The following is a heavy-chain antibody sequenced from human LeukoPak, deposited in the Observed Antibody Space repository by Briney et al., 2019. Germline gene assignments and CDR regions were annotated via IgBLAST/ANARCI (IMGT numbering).Heavy chain of an antibody. CDR1: GITFDDYA. CDR2: ISWNSGSI. Sequence: GGSLRLFCSASGITFDDYAMHWVRQAPGKGLEWVSGISWNSGSIGYADSVKGRFTISRDNAKNSLYLQMNSLRAEDTALYYCAKSRRWFGESYYYGMDVWGQGTTVTVSS. J-gene: IGHJ6*02. D-gene: IGHD3-10*01. V-gene: IGHV3-9*01. CDR3: AKSRRWFGESYYYGMDV.